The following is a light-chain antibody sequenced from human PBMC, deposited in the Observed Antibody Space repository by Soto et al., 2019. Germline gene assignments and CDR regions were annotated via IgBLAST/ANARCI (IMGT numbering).Light chain of an antibody. CDR3: ATWYDRMHGYV. CDR2: SNN. Sequence: QSVLTQPPSAHGTPGQSATVTCPGSSSDIGSNTVSWYAKLAATPPVLHLYSNNLRSTGVPDGCAASRSVTSASLAISGLGSDDEADDDGATWYDRMHGYVFGSERKVTGL. J-gene: IGLJ1*01. V-gene: IGLV1-44*01. CDR1: SSDIGSNT.